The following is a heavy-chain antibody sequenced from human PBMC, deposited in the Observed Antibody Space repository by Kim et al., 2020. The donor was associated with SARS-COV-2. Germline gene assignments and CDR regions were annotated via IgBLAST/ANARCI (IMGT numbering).Heavy chain of an antibody. CDR1: GFTFSSYA. CDR3: AGGYSGSYPGFYY. J-gene: IGHJ4*02. V-gene: IGHV3-33*03. D-gene: IGHD1-26*01. Sequence: GGSLRLSCAASGFTFSSYAMHWVRQAPGKGLEWVAVIWYDGSNKYYADSVKGRFTISRDNSKNTLYLQMNSLRAEDTAVYYCAGGYSGSYPGFYYWGQET. CDR2: IWYDGSNK.